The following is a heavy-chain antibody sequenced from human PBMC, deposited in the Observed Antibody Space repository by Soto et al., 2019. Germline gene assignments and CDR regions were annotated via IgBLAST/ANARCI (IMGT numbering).Heavy chain of an antibody. CDR3: AKDIQRSFGVVIHFDY. CDR1: GFTFDDYA. J-gene: IGHJ4*02. D-gene: IGHD3-3*01. V-gene: IGHV3-9*01. CDR2: ISWNSGSI. Sequence: EVQLVESGGGLVQPGRSLRLSCAASGFTFDDYAMHWVRQAPGKGLEWVSGISWNSGSIGYADSVKGRFTISRDNAKNSLYLQMNSLRAEDTALYYCAKDIQRSFGVVIHFDYWGQGTLVTVSS.